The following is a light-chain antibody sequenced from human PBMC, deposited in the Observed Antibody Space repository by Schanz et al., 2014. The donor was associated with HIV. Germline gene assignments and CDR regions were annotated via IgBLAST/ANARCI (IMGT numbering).Light chain of an antibody. J-gene: IGLJ2*01. V-gene: IGLV2-8*01. CDR2: EVS. CDR3: CSYAVGNTVI. Sequence: QSALTQPPSASGSPGQSVTISCTGTSSDVGGYNYVSWYQQHPGKAPKLMIYEVSKRPSGVPDRFSGSKSGNTASLTVSGLQAEDEADYYCCSYAVGNTVIFGGGTKVTVL. CDR1: SSDVGGYNY.